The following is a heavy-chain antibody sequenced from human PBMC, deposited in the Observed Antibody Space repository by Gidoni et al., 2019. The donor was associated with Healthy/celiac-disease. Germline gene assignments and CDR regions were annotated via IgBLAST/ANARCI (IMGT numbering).Heavy chain of an antibody. J-gene: IGHJ4*02. V-gene: IGHV3-30*18. Sequence: QVQLVESGGGVVQPGRSLRLSCAASGFTFSSYGMHWVRQAPGKGLEWVAVISYDGSNKYYADSVKGRFTISRDNSKNTLYLQMNSLRAEDTAVYYCAKDPGPRFLEWFFPSYWGQGTLVTVSS. CDR3: AKDPGPRFLEWFFPSY. CDR2: ISYDGSNK. D-gene: IGHD3-3*01. CDR1: GFTFSSYG.